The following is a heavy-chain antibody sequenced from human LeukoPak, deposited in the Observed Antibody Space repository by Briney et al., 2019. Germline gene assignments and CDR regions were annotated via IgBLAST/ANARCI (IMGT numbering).Heavy chain of an antibody. CDR1: GGTFSSST. CDR3: AREVEYYGSGSYWGVFDY. D-gene: IGHD3-10*01. V-gene: IGHV1-69*01. J-gene: IGHJ4*02. CDR2: IIPIFTTA. Sequence: SVKVSCKASGGTFSSSTFGWVRQAPGQGLEWMGGIIPIFTTANYAQRFQGRFTITADESTSPAYMELSRLRSEDTAVYYCAREVEYYGSGSYWGVFDYWGQGSLVTVCS.